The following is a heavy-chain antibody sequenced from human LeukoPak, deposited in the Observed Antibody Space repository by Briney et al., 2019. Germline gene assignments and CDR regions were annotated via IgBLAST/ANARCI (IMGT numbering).Heavy chain of an antibody. D-gene: IGHD3-22*01. Sequence: GESLKISCKGSGYSFTSYWIGWVRQMPGKGLEWMGIIYPGDSDTRYSPSFQGQVTISADKSISTAYLQWSSLKASDTAMYYCARVHYYDSSGYYYGYYFDYWGQGTLVTVSS. CDR3: ARVHYYDSSGYYYGYYFDY. CDR1: GYSFTSYW. V-gene: IGHV5-51*01. J-gene: IGHJ4*02. CDR2: IYPGDSDT.